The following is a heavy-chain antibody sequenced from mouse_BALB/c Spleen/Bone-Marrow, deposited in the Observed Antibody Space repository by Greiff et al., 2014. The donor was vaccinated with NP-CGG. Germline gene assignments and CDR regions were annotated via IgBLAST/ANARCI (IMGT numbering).Heavy chain of an antibody. CDR3: APYYYGRWFAN. J-gene: IGHJ3*01. D-gene: IGHD1-1*01. Sequence: EVHLVESGAGLVKPGASVKLSCTASGFNIKDTYMHWVQQRPEQGLEWIGRIDPANGNIKYDPKFQGKATITADTSSNTPYLQLSSLTSEDTAVYYCAPYYYGRWFANWGQGTLVTVSA. V-gene: IGHV14-3*02. CDR1: GFNIKDTY. CDR2: IDPANGNI.